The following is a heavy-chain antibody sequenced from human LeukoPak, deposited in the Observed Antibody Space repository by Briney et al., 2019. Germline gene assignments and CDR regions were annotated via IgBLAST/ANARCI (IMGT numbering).Heavy chain of an antibody. J-gene: IGHJ4*02. CDR2: IKQDESEK. CDR3: ARDHDTMVRGTTFDY. D-gene: IGHD3-10*01. Sequence: GGSLRLSCEASGFTFNNYWMSWFRQAPGKGLEWVANIKQDESEKNYVDSVKGRFTISRDNAKNSLYLQMNSLRAEDTAVYYCARDHDTMVRGTTFDYWGQGTLVTVSS. CDR1: GFTFNNYW. V-gene: IGHV3-7*01.